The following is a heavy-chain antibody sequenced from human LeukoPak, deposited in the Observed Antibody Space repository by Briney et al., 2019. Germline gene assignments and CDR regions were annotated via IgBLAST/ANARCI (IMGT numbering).Heavy chain of an antibody. CDR2: MNPNSGNT. CDR1: GGTFSSYA. V-gene: IGHV1-8*02. D-gene: IGHD3-9*01. Sequence: ASVKVSCKASGGTFSSYAISWVRQAPGQGLEWMGWMNPNSGNTGYAQKFQGRVTMTRNTSISTAYMELSSLRSEDTAVYYCARESPEAYDILTGFFYYYYMDVWGKGTTVTISS. CDR3: ARESPEAYDILTGFFYYYYMDV. J-gene: IGHJ6*03.